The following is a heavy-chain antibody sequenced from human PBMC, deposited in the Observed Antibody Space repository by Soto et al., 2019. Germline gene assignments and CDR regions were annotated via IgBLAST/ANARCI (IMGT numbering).Heavy chain of an antibody. D-gene: IGHD2-2*01. CDR1: GFTFSSYA. V-gene: IGHV3-30-3*01. CDR3: ASLPVVPAADYYYYGMDV. Sequence: PGGSLRLCCAASGFTFSSYAMHWVRQAPGKGLEWVAVISYDGSNKYYADSVKGRFTISRDNSKNTLYLQMNSLRAEDTAVYYCASLPVVPAADYYYYGMDVWGQGTTVTVSS. J-gene: IGHJ6*02. CDR2: ISYDGSNK.